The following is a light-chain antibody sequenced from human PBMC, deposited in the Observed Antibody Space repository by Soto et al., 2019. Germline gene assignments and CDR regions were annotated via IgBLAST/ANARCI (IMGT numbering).Light chain of an antibody. Sequence: QSVLTQPASVSGSPGQSITISCTGTSXDVGAFNYVSWYQQHPGKTPKLIIYEVTNRPSGVSNRFSGSKSGNTASLTISGLQAXXEAXYYCNSYASTSARLFGGGTKLTVL. CDR2: EVT. CDR3: NSYASTSARL. J-gene: IGLJ3*02. V-gene: IGLV2-14*01. CDR1: SXDVGAFNY.